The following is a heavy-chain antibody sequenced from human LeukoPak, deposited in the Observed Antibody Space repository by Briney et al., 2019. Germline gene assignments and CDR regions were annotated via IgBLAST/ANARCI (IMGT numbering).Heavy chain of an antibody. CDR3: VRDLILVWTPGDDFDY. CDR1: GFTFISYW. Sequence: AGYLRLSCAASGFTFISYWMHWVRQAPGKGLEWGSRINEDASIITYADSVKGRFTISRDNAKNTLYLQMNSLRAEDTAVYYCVRDLILVWTPGDDFDYWGQGTLVTVSS. V-gene: IGHV3-74*01. J-gene: IGHJ4*02. CDR2: INEDASII. D-gene: IGHD2-8*01.